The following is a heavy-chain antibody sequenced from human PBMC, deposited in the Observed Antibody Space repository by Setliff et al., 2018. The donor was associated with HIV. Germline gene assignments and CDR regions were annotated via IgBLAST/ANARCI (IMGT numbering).Heavy chain of an antibody. Sequence: ASVKVSCKISGYTLTEVSMHWVRQAPGKGLEWMGYFDPQDGKTIYAQKFQGRVTIIADKSTSTAYMELSRLRSDDTAVYYCAIGIGQTLTEDAFYVWGQGTLVTVSS. CDR3: AIGIGQTLTEDAFYV. V-gene: IGHV1-24*01. J-gene: IGHJ3*01. CDR2: FDPQDGKT. CDR1: GYTLTEVS.